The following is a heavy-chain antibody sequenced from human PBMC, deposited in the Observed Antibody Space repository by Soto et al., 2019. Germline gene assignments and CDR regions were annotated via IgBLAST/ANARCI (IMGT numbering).Heavy chain of an antibody. J-gene: IGHJ6*02. CDR3: ARDGWYYDSSGYSPNYYYGMDV. Sequence: GGSLRLSCAASGFTFSSYGMHWVRQAPGKGLEWVAVIWYDGSNKYYADSVKGRFTISRDNSKNTLYLQMNSLRAEDTAVYYCARDGWYYDSSGYSPNYYYGMDVWGQGTTVTVSS. D-gene: IGHD3-22*01. CDR1: GFTFSSYG. V-gene: IGHV3-33*01. CDR2: IWYDGSNK.